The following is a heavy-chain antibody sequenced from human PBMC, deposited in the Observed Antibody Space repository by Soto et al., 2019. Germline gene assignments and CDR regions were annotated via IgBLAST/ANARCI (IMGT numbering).Heavy chain of an antibody. D-gene: IGHD6-13*01. V-gene: IGHV3-7*02. CDR3: AKSPPYSSNPPFDY. CDR1: GFTLSNYW. Sequence: GGSLRLSCAASGFTLSNYWMSWVRQAPGKGLEWVASVKYDGSQTNYVDSVKGRFSVSRDNAKNSLFLQMNSLRAEDTAVYYCAKSPPYSSNPPFDYWGQGTLVTAPQ. J-gene: IGHJ4*02. CDR2: VKYDGSQT.